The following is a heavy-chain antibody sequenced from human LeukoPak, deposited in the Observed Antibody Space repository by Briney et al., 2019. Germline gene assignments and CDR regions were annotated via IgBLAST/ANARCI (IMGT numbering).Heavy chain of an antibody. CDR1: GYSFTGHY. CDR3: ARSYSDYGADY. V-gene: IGHV1-2*06. J-gene: IGHJ4*02. CDR2: INPNSGGT. Sequence: ASVKVSCKASGYSFTGHYMVWVRQAPGQGLEWMGRINPNSGGTNYAQKFQGRVTMTRDTSISTAYMELSRLRSDDTAVYYCARSYSDYGADYWGQGTLVTVSS. D-gene: IGHD3-22*01.